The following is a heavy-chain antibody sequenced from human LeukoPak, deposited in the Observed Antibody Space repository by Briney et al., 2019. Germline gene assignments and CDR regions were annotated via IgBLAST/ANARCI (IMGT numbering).Heavy chain of an antibody. CDR3: ARVVGMTTVTSWWFDP. Sequence: QSGGSLRLSCAASGFTFSNYGMSWVRQAPGKGLEWVSSIRSSGDSTYYADSVKGRFTISRDNSKNTLYLQMNSLRAEDTAVYYCARVVGMTTVTSWWFDPWGQGTLVTVSS. V-gene: IGHV3-23*01. D-gene: IGHD4-17*01. CDR2: IRSSGDST. J-gene: IGHJ5*02. CDR1: GFTFSNYG.